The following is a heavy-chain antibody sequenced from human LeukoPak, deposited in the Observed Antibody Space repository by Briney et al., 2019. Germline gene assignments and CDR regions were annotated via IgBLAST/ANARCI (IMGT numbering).Heavy chain of an antibody. CDR1: GFTFSSYS. Sequence: PGGSLRLSCAASGFTFSSYSMNWVRQAPGKGLEWVSYISSSSSTIYYADSVKGRFTISRGNAKNSLYLQMNSLRAEDTAVYYCAGLYCSSTSCYIGYDYWGQGTLVTVSS. D-gene: IGHD2-2*02. V-gene: IGHV3-48*01. J-gene: IGHJ4*02. CDR3: AGLYCSSTSCYIGYDY. CDR2: ISSSSSTI.